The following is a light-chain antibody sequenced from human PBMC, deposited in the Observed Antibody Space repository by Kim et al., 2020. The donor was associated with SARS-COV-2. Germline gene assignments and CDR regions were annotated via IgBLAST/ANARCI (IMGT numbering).Light chain of an antibody. J-gene: IGLJ2*01. CDR2: EDY. CDR3: QSFDSNTVV. CDR1: RGNIATNY. Sequence: TVSWARGRGNIATNYVRWYKQRPSSAPTTVIFEDYRRPSGVPDRFSGSVDSSSSSASLTISGLRPEDEADYYCQSFDSNTVVFGGGTQLTVL. V-gene: IGLV6-57*03.